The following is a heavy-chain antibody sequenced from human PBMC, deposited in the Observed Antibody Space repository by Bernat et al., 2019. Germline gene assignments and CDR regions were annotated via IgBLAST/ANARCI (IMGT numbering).Heavy chain of an antibody. Sequence: EVQLVESGGGLVQPGGSLRLSCAASGFTFSSYEMNWVRQAPGKGLEWVSYISSSGSTIYYADSVKGRFTISRDNAKNSLYLQMNSLRAEDTAGYYCARKGVHSSSWYNDYYYGIDGWGQGNKVTVS. CDR1: GFTFSSYE. J-gene: IGHJ6*02. CDR3: ARKGVHSSSWYNDYYYGIDG. D-gene: IGHD6-13*01. CDR2: ISSSGSTI. V-gene: IGHV3-48*03.